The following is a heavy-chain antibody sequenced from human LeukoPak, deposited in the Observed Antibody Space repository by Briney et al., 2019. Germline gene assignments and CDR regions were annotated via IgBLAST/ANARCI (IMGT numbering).Heavy chain of an antibody. CDR1: VGSISSYY. Sequence: SETQILICTVSVGSISSYYWSWIRQPPGKGLEWIGYIYYNCNTNYNPSLKSRVTISLDTSKNQFYLKLTSLTAADTAGHYCERHHTAHNYYGYIDIWGKGTMVTVSS. V-gene: IGHV4-59*08. CDR2: IYYNCNT. CDR3: ERHHTAHNYYGYIDI. D-gene: IGHD2-2*02. J-gene: IGHJ6*03.